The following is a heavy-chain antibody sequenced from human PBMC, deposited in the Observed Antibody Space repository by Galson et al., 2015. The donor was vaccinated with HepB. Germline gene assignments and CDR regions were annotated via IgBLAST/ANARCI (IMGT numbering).Heavy chain of an antibody. CDR3: ARGQGNVLRFLEWLEGGYYYMDV. CDR1: GGSISSYY. D-gene: IGHD3-3*01. CDR2: IYYSGST. Sequence: ETLSLTCTVSGGSISSYYWSWIRQPPGKGLEWIGYIYYSGSTNYNPSLKSRVTISVDTSKNQFSLKLSSVTAADTAVYYCARGQGNVLRFLEWLEGGYYYMDVWGKGTTVTVSS. J-gene: IGHJ6*03. V-gene: IGHV4-59*01.